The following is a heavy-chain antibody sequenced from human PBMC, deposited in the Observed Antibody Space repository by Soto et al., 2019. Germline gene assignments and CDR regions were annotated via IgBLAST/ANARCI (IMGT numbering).Heavy chain of an antibody. CDR3: ARDLQPYYYYYMDV. V-gene: IGHV3-7*01. CDR1: GFTFSSYW. D-gene: IGHD1-1*01. Sequence: EVQLVESGGGLVQPGGSLRLSCAASGFTFSSYWMSWVRQAPGKGLEWVANIKQDGSEKYYVDSVKGRFTISRDNAKNSLYLQMNSLRAEDTAVYYCARDLQPYYYYYMDVWGKGTTVTVSS. CDR2: IKQDGSEK. J-gene: IGHJ6*03.